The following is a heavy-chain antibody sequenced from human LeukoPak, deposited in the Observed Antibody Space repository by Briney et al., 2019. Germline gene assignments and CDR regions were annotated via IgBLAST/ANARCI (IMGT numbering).Heavy chain of an antibody. J-gene: IGHJ5*02. CDR2: MYQSGTT. CDR1: GYSISSGYY. V-gene: IGHV4-38-2*02. CDR3: ARRSLLYCSSASCYPFDP. Sequence: SETLSLTCTVSGYSISSGYYWGWIRQPPGKGLEWIGSMYQSGTTYYNPSLKSRVTISVDTSKNQFSLRLTSVTAADTAVYYCARRSLLYCSSASCYPFDPWGQGTLVTVSS. D-gene: IGHD2-2*01.